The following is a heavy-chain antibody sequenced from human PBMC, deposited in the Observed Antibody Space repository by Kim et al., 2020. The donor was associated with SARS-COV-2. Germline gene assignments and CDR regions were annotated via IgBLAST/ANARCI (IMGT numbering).Heavy chain of an antibody. CDR1: GGSFSGYY. Sequence: SETLSLTCAVYGGSFSGYYWSWIRQPPGKGLEWIGEINHSGSTNYNPSLKSRVTISVDTSKNQFSLKLSSVTAADTAVYYCARGSDYDILTGYYDYAFDIWGQGTMVTVSS. D-gene: IGHD3-9*01. V-gene: IGHV4-34*01. CDR3: ARGSDYDILTGYYDYAFDI. CDR2: INHSGST. J-gene: IGHJ3*02.